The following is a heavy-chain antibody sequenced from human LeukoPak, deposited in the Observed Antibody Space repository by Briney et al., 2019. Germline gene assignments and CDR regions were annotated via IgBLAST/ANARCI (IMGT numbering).Heavy chain of an antibody. CDR2: IHHRGNT. CDR3: ARAGGYDILSGYPPKYYFDY. J-gene: IGHJ4*02. D-gene: IGHD3-9*01. Sequence: SETLSLTCAVSGGSIYIDDCSWSWLRQSPGKGLEWIGYIHHRGNTHYNPSLKSRVTISVDRSKNQFSLKLTSVTAADTAVYFCARAGGYDILSGYPPKYYFDYWGQGTLVTVSS. CDR1: GGSIYIDDCS. V-gene: IGHV4-30-2*06.